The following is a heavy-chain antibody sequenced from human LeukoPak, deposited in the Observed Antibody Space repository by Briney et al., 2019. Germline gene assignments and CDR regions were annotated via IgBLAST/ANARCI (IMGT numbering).Heavy chain of an antibody. V-gene: IGHV1-2*02. D-gene: IGHD3-16*01. CDR1: GYTFTGYY. CDR2: IDPSSGGT. Sequence: ASVKVSCKASGYTFTGYYMHWVRQAPGQGLEWMGWIDPSSGGTNYAQKFQGRVTMTRDTSISTAYMELSRLRSDDTAVYYCARRGINSASDYWGQGTLVTVSS. CDR3: ARRGINSASDY. J-gene: IGHJ4*02.